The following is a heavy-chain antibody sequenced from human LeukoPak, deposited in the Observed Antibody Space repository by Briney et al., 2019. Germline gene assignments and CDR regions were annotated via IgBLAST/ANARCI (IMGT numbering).Heavy chain of an antibody. J-gene: IGHJ6*03. CDR1: GYTFTSYG. CDR2: ISAYNGNT. V-gene: IGHV1-18*01. CDR3: ARFGRYSSYYYYYYMDV. Sequence: ASVKVSCKASGYTFTSYGISWVRQAPGQGLEWMGWISAYNGNTNYAQKLQGRVTMTTDTSTSTAYMELRSLRSDDTAVYYCARFGRYSSYYYYYYMDVWGKGTTVTVSS. D-gene: IGHD6-13*01.